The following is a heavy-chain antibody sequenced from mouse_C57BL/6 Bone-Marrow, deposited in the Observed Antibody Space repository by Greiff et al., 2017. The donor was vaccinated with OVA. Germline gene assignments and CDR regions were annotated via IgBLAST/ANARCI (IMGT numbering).Heavy chain of an antibody. D-gene: IGHD1-1*01. CDR1: GFTFSSYA. CDR2: ISDGGSYT. Sequence: EVKLVESGGGLVKPGGSLKLSCAASGFTFSSYAMSWVRQTPEKRLEWVATISDGGSYTYYPDNVKGRFTISRDNAKNNLYLQMSHLKSEDTAMYYCARTITTVVERYFDYWGQGTTLTVSS. J-gene: IGHJ2*01. CDR3: ARTITTVVERYFDY. V-gene: IGHV5-4*03.